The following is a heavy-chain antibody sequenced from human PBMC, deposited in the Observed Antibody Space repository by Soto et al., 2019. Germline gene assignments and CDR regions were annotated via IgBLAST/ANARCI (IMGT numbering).Heavy chain of an antibody. CDR1: GGTFSSYT. V-gene: IGHV1-69*02. Sequence: SVKVSCKASGGTFSSYTISWVRQAPGQGLEWMGRIIPILGIANYAQKFQGRVTITADKSTSTAYMELSSLRSEDTAVYYCARGQKDIVVVPAALGGMDVWGKGTTVTVSS. J-gene: IGHJ6*04. CDR2: IIPILGIA. CDR3: ARGQKDIVVVPAALGGMDV. D-gene: IGHD2-2*01.